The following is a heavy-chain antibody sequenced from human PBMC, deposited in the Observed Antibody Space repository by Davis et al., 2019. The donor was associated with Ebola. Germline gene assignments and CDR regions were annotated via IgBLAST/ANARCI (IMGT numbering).Heavy chain of an antibody. V-gene: IGHV5-51*01. Sequence: GESLKISCQGSGYGFTNYWIGWVRQRPGKGLEWMGSIYPADSDSRYSPSFQGQVTISADKSINTAYLQWSSLKASDTATYYCARIQVVPAAVADASNYGLDYWGQGTLVTVSS. J-gene: IGHJ4*02. CDR1: GYGFTNYW. D-gene: IGHD2-2*01. CDR2: IYPADSDS. CDR3: ARIQVVPAAVADASNYGLDY.